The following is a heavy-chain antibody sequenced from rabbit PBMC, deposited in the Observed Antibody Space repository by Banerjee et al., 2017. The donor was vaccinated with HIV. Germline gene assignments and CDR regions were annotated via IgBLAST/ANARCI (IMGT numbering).Heavy chain of an antibody. J-gene: IGHJ4*01. CDR2: IYVGTSGGT. CDR3: AGGYTGYDGFGYAFDL. Sequence: QSLEESGGDLVKPGASLTLTCTASGFSFSGSYYMCWVRQAPGKGLEWIACIYVGTSGGTYYANWAKGRFTITKTSSTTVTLQMTSLTAADTATYFCAGGYTGYDGFGYAFDLWGQGTLVTVS. D-gene: IGHD6-1*01. V-gene: IGHV1S40*01. CDR1: GFSFSGSYY.